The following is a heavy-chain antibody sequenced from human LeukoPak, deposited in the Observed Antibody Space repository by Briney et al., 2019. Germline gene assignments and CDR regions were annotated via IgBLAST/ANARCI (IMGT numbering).Heavy chain of an antibody. J-gene: IGHJ4*02. D-gene: IGHD3-10*01. Sequence: GGSLRLSCAAAGFTFSSYGMHRVRQAPGKGLEWVAVIWYDGSNKYYADSVKGRFTISRDNSKNTLYLQMNSLRAEDTAVYYCASDRYYYGSGSYFFDYWGQGTLVAVSS. CDR2: IWYDGSNK. CDR3: ASDRYYYGSGSYFFDY. V-gene: IGHV3-33*01. CDR1: GFTFSSYG.